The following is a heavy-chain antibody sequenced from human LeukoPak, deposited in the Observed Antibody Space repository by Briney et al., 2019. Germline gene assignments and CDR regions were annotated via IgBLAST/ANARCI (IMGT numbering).Heavy chain of an antibody. D-gene: IGHD1-1*01. CDR3: GRGFGTT. Sequence: GGSLRLSCTASDFTFGSNWMYWVRQAPGKGLVWVSRISSDGSYTSYADSVKGRFTISRDNAKNTLYLQMNNLRPEDTAVYYCGRGFGTTWGQGTLVSVSS. V-gene: IGHV3-74*01. CDR1: DFTFGSNW. CDR2: ISSDGSYT. J-gene: IGHJ4*02.